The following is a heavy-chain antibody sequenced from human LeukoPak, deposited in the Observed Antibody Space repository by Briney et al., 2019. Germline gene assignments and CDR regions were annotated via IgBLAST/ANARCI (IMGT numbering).Heavy chain of an antibody. CDR3: ARDGATTMPFDYYYYMDV. CDR1: GGTFSSYA. Sequence: GASVKVSCKASGGTFSSYAISWVRQAPGQGLEWMGRIIPILGIANYAQKFQGRVTITADKSTSTAYMELSSLRSEDTAVYYCARDGATTMPFDYYYYMDVWGKGTTVTVSS. J-gene: IGHJ6*03. CDR2: IIPILGIA. D-gene: IGHD1-14*01. V-gene: IGHV1-69*04.